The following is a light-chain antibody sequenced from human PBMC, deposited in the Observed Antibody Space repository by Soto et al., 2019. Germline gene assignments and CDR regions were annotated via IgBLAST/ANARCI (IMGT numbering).Light chain of an antibody. Sequence: EIVLTQSPATLSSFPGDRVTLSCRASQYINTRLAWYQHRPGQAPRLLIYGASSRATGIPDRFSGSGSGTDFTLTISRLEPEDFAVYYCQQGGNWPLTFGQGTRLEIK. CDR1: QYINTR. V-gene: IGKV3D-20*02. J-gene: IGKJ5*01. CDR2: GAS. CDR3: QQGGNWPLT.